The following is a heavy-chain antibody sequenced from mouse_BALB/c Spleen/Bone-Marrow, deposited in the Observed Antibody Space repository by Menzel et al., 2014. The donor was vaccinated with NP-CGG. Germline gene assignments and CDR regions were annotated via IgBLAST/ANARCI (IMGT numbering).Heavy chain of an antibody. CDR2: IYPGDGET. D-gene: IGHD2-4*01. CDR1: GYAFSNYG. V-gene: IGHV1-80*01. Sequence: QVQLQQSGAELVRPGSSVKISCKASGYAFSNYGMNWVKQRPGQGLEWIGQIYPGDGETNYNGEFEGRVTLTADKSSSTAYMQVSSLTSEDSAVYFCASVYDYGRGYAMGYWGQGTSVTVSS. J-gene: IGHJ4*01. CDR3: ASVYDYGRGYAMGY.